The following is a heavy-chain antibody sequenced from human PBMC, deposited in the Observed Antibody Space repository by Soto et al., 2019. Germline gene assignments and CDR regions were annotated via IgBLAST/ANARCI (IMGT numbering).Heavy chain of an antibody. Sequence: SETLSLTCTVSGGSISSSSYYWGWIRQPPGKGLEWIGSIYYSGSTYYNPSLKSRVTISVDTSKNQFSLKLSSVTAADAAVYYCARHVYSSGWYSRYYYCGMDVWGQGTTVTVSS. CDR2: IYYSGST. CDR3: ARHVYSSGWYSRYYYCGMDV. CDR1: GGSISSSSYY. J-gene: IGHJ6*02. D-gene: IGHD6-19*01. V-gene: IGHV4-39*01.